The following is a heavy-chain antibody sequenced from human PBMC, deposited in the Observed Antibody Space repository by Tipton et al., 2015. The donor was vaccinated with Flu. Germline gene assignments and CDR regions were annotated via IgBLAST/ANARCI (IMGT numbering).Heavy chain of an antibody. J-gene: IGHJ6*02. CDR1: GDTFTYYA. CDR2: IIPIFETT. CDR3: ARSGGRYYYFGMDV. D-gene: IGHD2-15*01. Sequence: QLVQSGAEAKKPGSSVKVSCKASGDTFTYYAISWLRQAPGQGLEWMGGIIPIFETTNFAQRFQGRVTITADKSTSTAYMELSGLTSDDTAVYYCARSGGRYYYFGMDVWGLGTTITVSS. V-gene: IGHV1-69*06.